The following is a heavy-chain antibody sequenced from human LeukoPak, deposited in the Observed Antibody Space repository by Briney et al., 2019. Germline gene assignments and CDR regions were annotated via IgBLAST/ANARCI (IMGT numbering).Heavy chain of an antibody. CDR2: INAGNGNT. J-gene: IGHJ3*02. CDR1: GYSFTSYA. Sequence: ASVKVSCKASGYSFTSYAMHWVRQAPGQRLEWMGWINAGNGNTKYSQKFQGRVTITRDTPANTAYMDLSSLRSEDTAVYYCARDSWWYPWFGTDAFDIWGQGTMVTVSS. CDR3: ARDSWWYPWFGTDAFDI. V-gene: IGHV1-3*01. D-gene: IGHD3-10*01.